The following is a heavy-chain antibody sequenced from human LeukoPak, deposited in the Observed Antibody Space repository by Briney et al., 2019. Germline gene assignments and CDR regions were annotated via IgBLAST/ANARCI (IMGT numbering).Heavy chain of an antibody. CDR1: GYTFTGYY. V-gene: IGHV1-2*02. D-gene: IGHD5-24*01. CDR2: INPNSGGT. J-gene: IGHJ4*02. CDR3: ARVGTRWLQFDMDY. Sequence: EASVKVSCKASGYTFTGYYMHWVRQAPGQGLEWMGWINPNSGGTNYAQKFQGRVTMTRDTSISTAYMELSRLRSDDTAVYYYARVGTRWLQFDMDYWGQGTLVTVSS.